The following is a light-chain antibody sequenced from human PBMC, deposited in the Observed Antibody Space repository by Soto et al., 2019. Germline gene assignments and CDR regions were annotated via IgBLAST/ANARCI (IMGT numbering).Light chain of an antibody. V-gene: IGLV1-44*01. CDR3: AAWDDSLNGAV. CDR1: SSNIGSNT. Sequence: QSVLTQPPSASGTPGQRVTISCSGSSSNIGSNTVNWYQQLPGTAPKLLIYSNNQRPSGVPDRFSGSKSGTSASLAISGLQSEDDADYYCAAWDDSLNGAVFGGGTPLTVL. J-gene: IGLJ7*01. CDR2: SNN.